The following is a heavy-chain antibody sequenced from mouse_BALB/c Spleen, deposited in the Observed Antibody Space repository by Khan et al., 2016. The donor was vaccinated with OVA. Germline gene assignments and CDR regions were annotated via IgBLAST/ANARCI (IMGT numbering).Heavy chain of an antibody. D-gene: IGHD2-1*01. J-gene: IGHJ4*01. V-gene: IGHV2-9*02. CDR3: ATSYYGKRYYAMDY. CDR1: GFSLTSYG. CDR2: IWADGST. Sequence: QVQLKESGPGLVAPSQSLSITCTVSGFSLTSYGVNWVRQPPGKGLEWLGVIWADGSTNYNSALMSRLSISEDNSKSQVFLKMNSLQTDDTAIYYCATSYYGKRYYAMDYWGQGTSVTVSS.